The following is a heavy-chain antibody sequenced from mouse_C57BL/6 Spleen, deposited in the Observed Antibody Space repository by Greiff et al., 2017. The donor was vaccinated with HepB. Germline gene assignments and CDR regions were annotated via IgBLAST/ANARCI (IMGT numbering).Heavy chain of an antibody. J-gene: IGHJ2*01. D-gene: IGHD1-1*01. CDR3: ATRAYYYGTDFDY. CDR1: GYTFTSYW. V-gene: IGHV1-64*01. CDR2: IHPNSGST. Sequence: QVQLQQPGAELVKPGASVKLSCKASGYTFTSYWMHWVKQRPGQGLEWIGMIHPNSGSTNYNEKFKSKATLTVDKSSSTAYMQLSSLTSEDSAVYYCATRAYYYGTDFDYWGQGTTLTVSS.